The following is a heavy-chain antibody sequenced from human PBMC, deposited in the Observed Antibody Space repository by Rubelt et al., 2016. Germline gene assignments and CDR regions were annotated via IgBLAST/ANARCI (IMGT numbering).Heavy chain of an antibody. CDR3: ARDRIRIAARQGWYFDL. V-gene: IGHV1-18*01. J-gene: IGHJ2*01. Sequence: QVQLVQSGAEVKKPGASVKVSCKASGYTFTSYGISWVRQAPGQGLAWMGWISAYNGTTNYAQKRRGRVTMTTDTSTSTAYMELRSLRSDGTAVYYCARDRIRIAARQGWYFDLWGRGTLVTVSS. CDR2: ISAYNGTT. CDR1: GYTFTSYG. D-gene: IGHD6-6*01.